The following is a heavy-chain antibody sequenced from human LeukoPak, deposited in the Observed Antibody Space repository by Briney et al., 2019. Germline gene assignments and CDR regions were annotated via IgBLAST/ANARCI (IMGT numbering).Heavy chain of an antibody. J-gene: IGHJ4*02. CDR1: GFTFSNYE. CDR2: ISSSGNTK. Sequence: GGSLRLSCAASGFTFSNYEMNWVRRAPGKGLEWVSYISSSGNTKYYADSVKGRFTISRDNARNSLYLQMNSLRAEDTAVYYCARGSPYFDYWGQGTLVAVSS. V-gene: IGHV3-48*03. CDR3: ARGSPYFDY.